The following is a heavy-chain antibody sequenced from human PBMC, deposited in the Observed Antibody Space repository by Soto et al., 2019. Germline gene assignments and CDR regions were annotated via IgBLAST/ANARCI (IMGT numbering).Heavy chain of an antibody. CDR3: AKGDNLGPKTGYAFDP. J-gene: IGHJ5*02. V-gene: IGHV6-1*01. CDR1: GDSVSSNTAS. Sequence: QTLSLTCAISGDSVSSNTASWNWIRQSPSRGLEWLGRTYFRPKWYNDYAVSVKSRIIINPDTSNNQFSLQLNSVTPEDTAVYFCAKGDNLGPKTGYAFDPWGQGIMVTVSS. CDR2: TYFRPKWYN. D-gene: IGHD5-12*01.